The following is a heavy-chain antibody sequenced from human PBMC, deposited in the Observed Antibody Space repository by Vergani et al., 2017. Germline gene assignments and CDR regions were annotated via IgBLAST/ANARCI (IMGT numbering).Heavy chain of an antibody. D-gene: IGHD3/OR15-3a*01. V-gene: IGHV4-61*02. CDR1: GSSVSSGSYY. CDR3: AAYDFPESPFDP. Sequence: QVQLQESGPGLVKPSQTLSLTCTVSGSSVSSGSYYWSWIRQPAGKGLEWIGRIYTSGSTNYNPSLKSRVTMSLDSSKNQFSLKLTSVIAADTAVYYCAAYDFPESPFDPWGQGTLVTVSS. CDR2: IYTSGST. J-gene: IGHJ5*02.